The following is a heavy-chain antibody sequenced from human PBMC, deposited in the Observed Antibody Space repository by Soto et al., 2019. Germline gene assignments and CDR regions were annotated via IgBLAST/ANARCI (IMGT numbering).Heavy chain of an antibody. CDR3: AREVPYGYSRFDY. D-gene: IGHD5-18*01. CDR1: GYTFPNNV. CDR2: VKAGNDNT. V-gene: IGHV1-3*01. J-gene: IGHJ4*02. Sequence: QVHLVQSGAEVKKPGASVKVSCKTSGYTFPNNVINWVPKAPGQRLEWMGWVKAGNDNTKWSREFKDRLTLTNDTSATTANMELSSLTSEGTAIYFCAREVPYGYSRFDYWGQGTLVTVSS.